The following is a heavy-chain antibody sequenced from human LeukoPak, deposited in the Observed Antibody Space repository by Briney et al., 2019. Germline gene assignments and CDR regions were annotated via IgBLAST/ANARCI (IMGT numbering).Heavy chain of an antibody. D-gene: IGHD6-13*01. J-gene: IGHJ6*03. CDR1: GFTFSSYW. Sequence: GGSLRLSCAASGFTFSSYWMSWVRQAPGKGLEWVANIKQDGSEKYYVDSVKGRFTISRDNAKNSLYLQMNSLRAEDTAVYYCAREVKAAAAPYYYYYMDVWGKGTTVTVSS. CDR3: AREVKAAAAPYYYYYMDV. V-gene: IGHV3-7*01. CDR2: IKQDGSEK.